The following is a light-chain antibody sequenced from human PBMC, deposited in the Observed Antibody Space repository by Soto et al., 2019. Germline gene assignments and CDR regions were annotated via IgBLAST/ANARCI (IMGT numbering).Light chain of an antibody. V-gene: IGKV3-15*01. CDR1: QNVNIN. CDR3: QQYNDWPRT. CDR2: GAS. J-gene: IGKJ1*01. Sequence: EVVMTQSPATLSVSPGERVTLSCRASQNVNINLAWYQHKAGQAPRLLLYGASNMATDITVKFSGSGSGTEFTLTISSLQSEDFAVYYCQQYNDWPRTFGQGTRVE.